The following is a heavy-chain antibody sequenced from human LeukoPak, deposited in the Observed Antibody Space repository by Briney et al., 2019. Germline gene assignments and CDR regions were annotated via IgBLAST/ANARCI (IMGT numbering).Heavy chain of an antibody. CDR1: GFTFSSYG. V-gene: IGHV3-30*02. D-gene: IGHD2-2*01. Sequence: PGGSLRLSCAASGFTFSSYGMHWVCQAPGKGLEWVAFIRHDGSNKYYADSVKGRFTISRDNSKNTLYLQMNSLRAEDTAVYYCAKGCCSSTTCSVDYWGQGTLVTVSS. CDR2: IRHDGSNK. CDR3: AKGCCSSTTCSVDY. J-gene: IGHJ4*02.